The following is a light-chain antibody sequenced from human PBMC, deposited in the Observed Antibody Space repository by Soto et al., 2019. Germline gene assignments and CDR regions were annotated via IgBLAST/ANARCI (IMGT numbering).Light chain of an antibody. CDR1: QSVSSSY. J-gene: IGKJ4*01. CDR2: GAS. V-gene: IGKV3-20*01. Sequence: EIVLTQSPGTLSLSPGERATLSCRASQSVSSSYLAWYQQKPSQAPRLLIYGASSRATGIPDRFSGSGSGTDFILTISRLEPEDFAVYYCRQYGSSQPLTFGGGTKVEIK. CDR3: RQYGSSQPLT.